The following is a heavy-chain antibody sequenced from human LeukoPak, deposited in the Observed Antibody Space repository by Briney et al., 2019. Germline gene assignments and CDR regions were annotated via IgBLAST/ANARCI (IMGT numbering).Heavy chain of an antibody. Sequence: PGGSLRLSCAASGFTFSSYWMSWVRQAPGKGLEWVANIKQDGSEKYYVDSVKGRFTISRDNAKNSLYLQMNSLRAEDTAVYYCSRDRYCGGDCYFDYGGQGTLVTVPS. D-gene: IGHD2-21*02. CDR1: GFTFSSYW. CDR2: IKQDGSEK. CDR3: SRDRYCGGDCYFDY. J-gene: IGHJ4*02. V-gene: IGHV3-7*01.